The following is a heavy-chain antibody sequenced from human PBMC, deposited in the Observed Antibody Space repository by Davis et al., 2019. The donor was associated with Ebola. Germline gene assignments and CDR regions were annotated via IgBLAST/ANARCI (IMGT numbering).Heavy chain of an antibody. J-gene: IGHJ4*02. CDR1: GFTFSNAW. Sequence: GESLKISCAASGFTFSNAWMSWVRQAPGKGLEWVGRIKSKTDGGTTDYAAPVKGRFTISSDDSKNTLYLQMNSLKTEDTAVYYCTTGPSIVGANWGQGTLVTVSS. CDR3: TTGPSIVGAN. CDR2: IKSKTDGGTT. V-gene: IGHV3-15*01. D-gene: IGHD1-26*01.